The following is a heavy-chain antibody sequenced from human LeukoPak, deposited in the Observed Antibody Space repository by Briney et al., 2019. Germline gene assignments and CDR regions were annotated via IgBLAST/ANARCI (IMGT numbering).Heavy chain of an antibody. CDR2: ISSSGSTI. CDR1: GFTFSSYE. CDR3: ARAVAGTERIVY. J-gene: IGHJ4*02. Sequence: GGSLRLSCAASGFTFSSYEMNWVRQAPGKGLEWVSYISSSGSTIYYADSVKGRFTISRDNAKNSLYLQMNSLRAEDTAVYYCARAVAGTERIVYWGQGTLVTVSS. V-gene: IGHV3-48*03. D-gene: IGHD6-19*01.